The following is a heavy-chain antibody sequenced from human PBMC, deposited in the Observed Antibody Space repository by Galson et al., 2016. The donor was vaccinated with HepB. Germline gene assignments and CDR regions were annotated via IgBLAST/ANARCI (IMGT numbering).Heavy chain of an antibody. Sequence: TLSLTCSVSGGSISSGGYYGSWIRQHPGKGLEWIGYIYSSGSTYYNPSLKSRVTISLSMSKNQFSLKLTSVTAADTAIYYCARGRGHWFDPWGQGTLVTVSS. CDR1: GGSISSGGYY. CDR2: IYSSGST. D-gene: IGHD1-26*01. J-gene: IGHJ5*02. V-gene: IGHV4-31*03. CDR3: ARGRGHWFDP.